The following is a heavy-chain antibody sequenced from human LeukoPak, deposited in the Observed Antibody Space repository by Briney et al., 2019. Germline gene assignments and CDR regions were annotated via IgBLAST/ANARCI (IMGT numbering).Heavy chain of an antibody. V-gene: IGHV1-2*02. CDR1: GYTFTGYY. Sequence: ASVKVSCKASGYTFTGYYMHWVRQAPGQGLEWMGWINPNSGGTNYAQKFQGRVTMTRDTSISTAYMELSRLRSDDTAVYYCANLWFGELPPFDYWGQGTLVTVSS. CDR3: ANLWFGELPPFDY. D-gene: IGHD3-10*01. J-gene: IGHJ4*02. CDR2: INPNSGGT.